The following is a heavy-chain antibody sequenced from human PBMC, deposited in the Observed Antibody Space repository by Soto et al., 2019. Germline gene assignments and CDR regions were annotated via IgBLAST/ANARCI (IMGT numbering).Heavy chain of an antibody. CDR3: ARGSHYDILTGYYTTFNWFDP. J-gene: IGHJ5*02. D-gene: IGHD3-9*01. Sequence: SVKVSCKASGGTFSSYAISWVRQAPGQGLEWMGGIIPIFGTANYAQKFQGRVTITADESTSTAYMELSSLRSEDTAVYYCARGSHYDILTGYYTTFNWFDPWGQGTLVTVSS. CDR1: GGTFSSYA. CDR2: IIPIFGTA. V-gene: IGHV1-69*13.